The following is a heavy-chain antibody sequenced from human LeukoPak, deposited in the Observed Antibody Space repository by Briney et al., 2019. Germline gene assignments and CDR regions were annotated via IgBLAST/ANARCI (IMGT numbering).Heavy chain of an antibody. V-gene: IGHV4-34*01. J-gene: IGHJ3*02. CDR3: ARSLGYCSRTRCTDAHDI. CDR2: INDSGNT. D-gene: IGHD2-2*01. CDR1: GESLSAYY. Sequence: SETLSLTCAVYGESLSAYYWSWIRQPPGKGLEWIGEINDSGNTNYNPSLKSRVTISVDTSKNQFSLKLSSVTAADTAVYYCARSLGYCSRTRCTDAHDIWGQGTMVTVSS.